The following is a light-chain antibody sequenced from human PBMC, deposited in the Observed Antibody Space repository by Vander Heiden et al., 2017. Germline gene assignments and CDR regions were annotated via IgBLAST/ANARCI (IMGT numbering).Light chain of an antibody. V-gene: IGLV4-69*01. J-gene: IGLJ3*02. CDR1: SGHSSYA. CDR3: QTWGTGIRV. CDR2: LNSDGSH. Sequence: QLVLTQSPSASASLGASVKLTCTLSSGHSSYAIAWHQQQPEKGPRYLMKLNSDGSHSKGDGIPDRFSGSSSGAEHYLTISSLQSEDEADYYCQTWGTGIRVFGGGTKLTVL.